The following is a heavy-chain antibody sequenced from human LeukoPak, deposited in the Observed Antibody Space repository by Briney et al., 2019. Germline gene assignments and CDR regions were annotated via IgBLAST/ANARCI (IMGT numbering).Heavy chain of an antibody. CDR1: GYSFNTYW. CDR2: IYPRDSDT. V-gene: IGHV5-51*01. Sequence: GESLKISWKSSGYSFNTYWVGWVRQMPGKGLEWMGIIYPRDSDTRYSPSFQGQVTISADKSINTAYLQWSSLKSSDTAIYYCARPRMYGGNTQWYYDLWGRGTLVTVSS. D-gene: IGHD4-23*01. CDR3: ARPRMYGGNTQWYYDL. J-gene: IGHJ2*01.